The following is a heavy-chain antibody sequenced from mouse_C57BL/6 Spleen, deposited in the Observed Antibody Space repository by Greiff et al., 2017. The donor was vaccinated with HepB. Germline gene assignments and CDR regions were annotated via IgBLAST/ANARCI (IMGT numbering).Heavy chain of an antibody. CDR3: ASDYAMDY. J-gene: IGHJ4*01. CDR2: ISSGSSTI. CDR1: GFTFSDYG. V-gene: IGHV5-17*01. Sequence: VKLVESGGGLVKPGGSLKLSCAASGFTFSDYGMHWVRQAPEKGLEWVAYISSGSSTIYYADTVKGRFTISRDNAKNTLFLQMTSLRSEDTAMYYCASDYAMDYWGQGTSVTVSS.